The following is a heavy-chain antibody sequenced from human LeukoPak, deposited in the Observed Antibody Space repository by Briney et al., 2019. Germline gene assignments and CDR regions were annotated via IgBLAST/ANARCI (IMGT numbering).Heavy chain of an antibody. CDR1: GYTFTGYY. J-gene: IGHJ4*02. Sequence: GASVKVSCKASGYTFTGYYMHWVRQAPGQGLEWMGWINPNSGGTNYAQKFQGWVTMTRDTSISTAYMELSRLRSDDTAVYYCARVRGTLSGYGFGYWGQGTLVTVSS. CDR2: INPNSGGT. V-gene: IGHV1-2*04. D-gene: IGHD5-12*01. CDR3: ARVRGTLSGYGFGY.